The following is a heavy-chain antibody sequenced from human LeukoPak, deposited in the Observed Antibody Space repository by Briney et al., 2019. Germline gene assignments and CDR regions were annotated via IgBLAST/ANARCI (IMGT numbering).Heavy chain of an antibody. CDR1: GGSISSYY. Sequence: PSETLSLTCTVSGGSISSYYWNWIRQPPGKGLEWSGYTYHSGSTNYNPSLKSRVTMSVDTSKNQFSLRLTSVTAADTAVYYCARQYYGDYVGDAFDIWGQGTMVTVSS. CDR2: TYHSGST. CDR3: ARQYYGDYVGDAFDI. D-gene: IGHD4-17*01. V-gene: IGHV4-59*01. J-gene: IGHJ3*02.